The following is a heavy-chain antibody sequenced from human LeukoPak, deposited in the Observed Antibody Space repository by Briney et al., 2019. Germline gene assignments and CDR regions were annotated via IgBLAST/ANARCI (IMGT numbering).Heavy chain of an antibody. CDR3: ARVPPDFWSGYRNYYYGMDV. CDR2: IIPILGIA. J-gene: IGHJ6*02. V-gene: IGHV1-69*04. Sequence: GASVKVSCKASGGTFSSYAISWVRQAPGQGLEWMGRIIPILGIANYAQKFQGRVTITADKSTSTAYMELSSLRSEDTAVYYCARVPPDFWSGYRNYYYGMDVWGQGTTATVSS. CDR1: GGTFSSYA. D-gene: IGHD3-3*01.